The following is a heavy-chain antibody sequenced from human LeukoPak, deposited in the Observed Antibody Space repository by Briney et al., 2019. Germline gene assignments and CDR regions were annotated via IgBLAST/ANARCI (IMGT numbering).Heavy chain of an antibody. CDR2: ISYDGSNK. Sequence: GGSLRLSCAASGFTFSSYAMHWVRQAPGKGLEWVAVISYDGSNKYYADSVKGRFTISRDNSKNTLYLQVNSLRAEDTAVYYCARDFLGGADYWGQGTLVTVSS. J-gene: IGHJ4*02. CDR1: GFTFSSYA. D-gene: IGHD1-26*01. CDR3: ARDFLGGADY. V-gene: IGHV3-30-3*01.